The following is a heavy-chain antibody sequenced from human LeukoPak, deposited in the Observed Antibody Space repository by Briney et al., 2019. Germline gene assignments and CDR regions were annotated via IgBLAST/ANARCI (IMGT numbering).Heavy chain of an antibody. J-gene: IGHJ2*01. CDR2: ISSSSSTI. CDR3: AALRWNWYFDL. Sequence: GGSLRLSCAASGFTFSDYYMSWIRQAPGKGLEWVSYISSSSSTIYYADSVKGRFTISRDNAKNSLYLQMNSLRAEDTAVYYCAALRWNWYFDLWGRGTLVTVSS. V-gene: IGHV3-11*04. CDR1: GFTFSDYY. D-gene: IGHD4-23*01.